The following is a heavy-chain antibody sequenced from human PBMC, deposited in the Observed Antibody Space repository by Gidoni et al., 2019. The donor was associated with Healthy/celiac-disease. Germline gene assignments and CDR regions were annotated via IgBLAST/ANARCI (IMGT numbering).Heavy chain of an antibody. CDR2: INPNSGGT. D-gene: IGHD2-21*02. CDR3: ARDRKGDHEVSTSGAFDY. V-gene: IGHV1-2*04. J-gene: IGHJ4*02. CDR1: GYTFTGYY. Sequence: QVQLVQSGAEVKKPGASVTVSCKASGYTFTGYYMHWVRQAPGQGLEWMGWINPNSGGTNYAQKFQGWVTMTRDTSISTAYMELSRLRSDDTAVYYCARDRKGDHEVSTSGAFDYWGQGTLVTVSS.